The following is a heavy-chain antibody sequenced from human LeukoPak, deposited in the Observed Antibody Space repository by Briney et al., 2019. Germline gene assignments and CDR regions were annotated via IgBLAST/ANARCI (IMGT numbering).Heavy chain of an antibody. CDR2: TSGSGGST. Sequence: GGSLRLSCAASGFTFSSYAMSWVRQAPGKGLEWVSGTSGSGGSTYYADSVKGRFTISRDNSKNTLYLQMNSLRAEDTAVYYCAKPHCSSTSCPFGFYYGMDVWGQGTTVTVPS. J-gene: IGHJ6*02. D-gene: IGHD2-2*01. V-gene: IGHV3-23*01. CDR1: GFTFSSYA. CDR3: AKPHCSSTSCPFGFYYGMDV.